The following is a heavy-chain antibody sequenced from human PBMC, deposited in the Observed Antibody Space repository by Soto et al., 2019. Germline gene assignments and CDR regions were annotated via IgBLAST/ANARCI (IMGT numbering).Heavy chain of an antibody. V-gene: IGHV3-49*04. D-gene: IGHD4-4*01. J-gene: IGHJ4*02. CDR1: GFTFGDYA. CDR3: TSSSTVMTDY. CDR2: IRSKAYGGTT. Sequence: GGSLRVSCTASGFTFGDYAMSWVRQAPGKGLEWVGFIRSKAYGGTTEYAASVKGRFTISRDDSKSIAYLQMNSLKTEDTAVYYCTSSSTVMTDYWGQGTLVTVSS.